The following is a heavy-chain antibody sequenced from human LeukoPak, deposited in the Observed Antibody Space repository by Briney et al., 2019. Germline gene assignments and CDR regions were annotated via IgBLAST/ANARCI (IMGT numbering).Heavy chain of an antibody. D-gene: IGHD6-19*01. CDR1: GYTFTSYG. CDR3: LLGGPKIAVAAYGDY. CDR2: IIPLFCTA. V-gene: IGHV1-69*05. J-gene: IGHJ4*02. Sequence: SVKVSCKASGYTFTSYGLSWVRQAPGQGLEWMVGIIPLFCTANYAQKFQGRGTITTDESTITAYMVLGSLKSEDTAGYYVLLGGPKIAVAAYGDYWGQGNLVTVSS.